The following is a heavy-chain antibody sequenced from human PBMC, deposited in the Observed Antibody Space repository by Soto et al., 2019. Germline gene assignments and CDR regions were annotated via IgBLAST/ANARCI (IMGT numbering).Heavy chain of an antibody. Sequence: EVQLVESGGGLVKPGGTLRLTCAASGFTFTRYSMNWVRQAPGKGLEWVSSISSTTNYIYYGDSMKGRFTISRDNAKNSLYLELNSLRAEDTAVYYCARESEDLTSNFDYWGQGALVTVSS. CDR3: ARESEDLTSNFDY. CDR2: ISSTTNYI. CDR1: GFTFTRYS. V-gene: IGHV3-21*06. J-gene: IGHJ4*02.